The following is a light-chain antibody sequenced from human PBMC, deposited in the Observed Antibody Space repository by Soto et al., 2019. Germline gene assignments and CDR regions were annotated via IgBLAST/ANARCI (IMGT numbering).Light chain of an antibody. CDR1: QNVANY. Sequence: EIVLTQSPATLSLSPGERATLSCRASQNVANYLDWYQQKPGQAPRLLIYDASNRATGIPARFSGSGSGTDFTLTISSLEPEDSAVYYCQQRKNWPPITFGQGTRLEIK. J-gene: IGKJ5*01. CDR3: QQRKNWPPIT. V-gene: IGKV3-11*01. CDR2: DAS.